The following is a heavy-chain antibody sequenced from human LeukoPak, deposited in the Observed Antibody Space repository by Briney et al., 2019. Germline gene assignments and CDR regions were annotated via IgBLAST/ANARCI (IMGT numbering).Heavy chain of an antibody. CDR2: ISYDGSNK. CDR3: AKDIVGGGDDY. J-gene: IGHJ4*02. Sequence: SGGSLRLSCAASGFTFSSYGMHWVRQAPGKGLEWVAVISYDGSNKYYADSVKGRFTISRDNSKNTLYLQMNSQRVEDTAEYYCAKDIVGGGDDYWGPGTLVTVSS. V-gene: IGHV3-30*18. CDR1: GFTFSSYG. D-gene: IGHD2-21*02.